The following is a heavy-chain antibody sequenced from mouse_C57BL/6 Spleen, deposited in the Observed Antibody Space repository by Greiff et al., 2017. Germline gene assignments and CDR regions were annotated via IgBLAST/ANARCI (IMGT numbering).Heavy chain of an antibody. J-gene: IGHJ2*01. CDR2: ISDGGSYT. D-gene: IGHD1-1*01. Sequence: EVHLVESGGGLVKPGGSLKLSCAASGFTFSSYAMSWVRQTPEKRLEWVATISDGGSYTYYPEHVKGRFTISRDNDKTNLYLQMSHLRSEDTALYYCSREATTVVPFDYWGQGTTLTVSS. CDR3: SREATTVVPFDY. V-gene: IGHV5-4*01. CDR1: GFTFSSYA.